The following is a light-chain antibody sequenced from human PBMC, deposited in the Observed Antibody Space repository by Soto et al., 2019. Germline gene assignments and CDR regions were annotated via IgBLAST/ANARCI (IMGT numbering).Light chain of an antibody. Sequence: EIVMTQSPATLSVSPGERATLSCRASQSVSSNLAWYQQKPGQAPRLLIYGASTRATGIPASFSGSGSGTEFTPTNISLQSEGFGVYYCQQYNNWPPYTFGQGTKLEIK. V-gene: IGKV3-15*01. CDR3: QQYNNWPPYT. J-gene: IGKJ2*01. CDR2: GAS. CDR1: QSVSSN.